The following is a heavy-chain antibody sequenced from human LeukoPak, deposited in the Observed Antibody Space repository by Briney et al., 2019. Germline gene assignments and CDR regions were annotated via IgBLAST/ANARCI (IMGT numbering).Heavy chain of an antibody. Sequence: PSETLSLTCTISAASSSSSSHHWGWIRQSPGKGLEWIGSIYYGQTIYYNPSLNSRVTISVVTSKDQFTLQLNSVTAADTAVYYCVRHDGRGGATMGAFDSWGQGSLVTVSP. D-gene: IGHD4/OR15-4a*01. V-gene: IGHV4-39*01. CDR3: VRHDGRGGATMGAFDS. CDR2: IYYGQTI. J-gene: IGHJ5*01. CDR1: AASSSSSSHH.